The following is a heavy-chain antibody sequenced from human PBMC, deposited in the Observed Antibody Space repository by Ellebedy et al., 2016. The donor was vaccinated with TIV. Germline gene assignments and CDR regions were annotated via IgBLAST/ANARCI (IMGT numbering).Heavy chain of an antibody. CDR2: VSPTGTRT. J-gene: IGHJ4*02. V-gene: IGHV3-23*01. D-gene: IGHD2-2*01. CDR1: GFTFSSYA. Sequence: GESLKISCAASGFTFSSYAMSWVRQAPGKGLEWVSTVSPTGTRTYYADSVEGRFIISRDNSKKTLSLQMNSLRVEDTAVYYCAKGRGGGSDSSTPRYYFDYWGLGTLVTVSS. CDR3: AKGRGGGSDSSTPRYYFDY.